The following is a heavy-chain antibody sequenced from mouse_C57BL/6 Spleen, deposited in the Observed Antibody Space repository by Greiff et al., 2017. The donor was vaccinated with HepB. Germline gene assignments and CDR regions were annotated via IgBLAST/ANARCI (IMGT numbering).Heavy chain of an antibody. D-gene: IGHD1-1*01. V-gene: IGHV3-6*01. J-gene: IGHJ3*01. CDR2: ISYDGSN. CDR3: ARFLYGSSPFAY. Sequence: EVQLVESGPGLVKPSQSLSLTCSVTGYSITSGYYWNWIRQFPGNKLEWMGYISYDGSNNYNPSLKNRISITRDTSKNQFFLKLNSVTTEDTATYYCARFLYGSSPFAYWGQGTLVTVSA. CDR1: GYSITSGYY.